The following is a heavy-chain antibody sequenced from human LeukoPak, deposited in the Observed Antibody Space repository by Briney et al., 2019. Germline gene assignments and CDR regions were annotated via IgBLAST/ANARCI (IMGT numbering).Heavy chain of an antibody. V-gene: IGHV3-23*01. CDR3: AKGYDFWSGESYYFDY. Sequence: GGSLRLSCAASGFTFSSYAMSWVRQAPGKGLEWVSAISGSGGSTYYADSVKGRFTISRDNSKNTLYLQMNSLRAEDTAVYYCAKGYDFWSGESYYFDYWGQGTLVTVSS. CDR1: GFTFSSYA. D-gene: IGHD3-3*01. CDR2: ISGSGGST. J-gene: IGHJ4*02.